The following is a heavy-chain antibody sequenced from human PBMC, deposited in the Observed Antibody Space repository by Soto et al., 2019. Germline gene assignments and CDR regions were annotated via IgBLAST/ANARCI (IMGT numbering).Heavy chain of an antibody. V-gene: IGHV4-39*01. Sequence: QLQLQESGTGLVKPSETLSLTCTVSGGSISSSNYYWGWIRQPPGKGLEWIGSIYDSGSTYYNPSLKSRVTMSVDTSKNQFSLKLSSVTAADTAVYYCARSGGYVWGSPSDAFDIWGQGTLVTVSS. CDR1: GGSISSSNYY. J-gene: IGHJ3*02. CDR3: ARSGGYVWGSPSDAFDI. CDR2: IYDSGST. D-gene: IGHD3-16*01.